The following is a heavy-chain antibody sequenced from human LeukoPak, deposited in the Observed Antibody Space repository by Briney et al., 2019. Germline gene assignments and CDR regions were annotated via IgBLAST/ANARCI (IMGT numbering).Heavy chain of an antibody. J-gene: IGHJ5*02. D-gene: IGHD6-6*01. CDR1: GITFSTYG. Sequence: GGSLRLSCVASGITFSTYGMHWVRQAPGKGLEWVAVISYDGSNKYYADSVKGRFTISRDNSKNTLYLQMNSLRAEDTAVYYCARDGDSSSSLSWFDPWGQGTLVTVSS. V-gene: IGHV3-30*03. CDR3: ARDGDSSSSLSWFDP. CDR2: ISYDGSNK.